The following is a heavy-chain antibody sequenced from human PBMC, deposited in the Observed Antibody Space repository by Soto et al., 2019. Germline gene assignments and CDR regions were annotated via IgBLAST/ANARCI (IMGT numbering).Heavy chain of an antibody. J-gene: IGHJ4*02. D-gene: IGHD2-21*01. Sequence: PSETLSLTCAVYGGSFSGYYWSWIRQPPGKGLEWIGEINHSGSTNYNPSLKSRVTISVDTSKNQFSLKLSSVTAADTAVYHCARQGILCTFRYWGQGTLVTVSS. CDR1: GGSFSGYY. CDR3: ARQGILCTFRY. V-gene: IGHV4-34*01. CDR2: INHSGST.